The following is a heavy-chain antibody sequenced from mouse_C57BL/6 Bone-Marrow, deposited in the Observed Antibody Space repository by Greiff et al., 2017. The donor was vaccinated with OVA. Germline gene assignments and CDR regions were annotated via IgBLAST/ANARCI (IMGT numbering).Heavy chain of an antibody. Sequence: VQLKESGPGLVAPSQSLSITCTVSGFSLTSYGVHWVRQPPGKGLEWLVVIWSDGSTTYNSALKSRLSISKDNSKSQVFLKMNSLQTDDTAMYYCARHGGYGSSYAMDYWGQGTSVTVSS. CDR3: ARHGGYGSSYAMDY. V-gene: IGHV2-6-1*01. D-gene: IGHD1-1*01. CDR1: GFSLTSYG. J-gene: IGHJ4*01. CDR2: IWSDGST.